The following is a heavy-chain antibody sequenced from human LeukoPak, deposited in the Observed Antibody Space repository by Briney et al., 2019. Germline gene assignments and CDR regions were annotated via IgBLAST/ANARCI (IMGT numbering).Heavy chain of an antibody. J-gene: IGHJ6*04. CDR1: GGSISSGSYY. CDR2: IDPSGST. Sequence: PSETLSLTCTVSGGSISSGSYYWSWIRQRAGKGLEWIGRIDPSGSTNYDPSLKSRVTISVDTSKNQFSLKLSSVTAADTAVYYCARRGDVWGKGTTVTISS. V-gene: IGHV4-61*02. CDR3: ARRGDV.